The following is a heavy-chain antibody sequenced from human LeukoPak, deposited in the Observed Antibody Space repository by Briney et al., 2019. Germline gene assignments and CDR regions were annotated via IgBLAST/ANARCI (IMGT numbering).Heavy chain of an antibody. CDR2: IYTSGST. CDR3: ARDLGIAVAGTTSYFDY. V-gene: IGHV4-61*02. Sequence: SETLSLTCTVSGGSISSGSYYWSWIRQPAGKGLEWIGRIYTSGSTNYNPSLKSRVTISVDTSKNQFSLKLSSVTAADTAVCYCARDLGIAVAGTTSYFDYWGQGTLVTVSS. J-gene: IGHJ4*02. D-gene: IGHD6-19*01. CDR1: GGSISSGSYY.